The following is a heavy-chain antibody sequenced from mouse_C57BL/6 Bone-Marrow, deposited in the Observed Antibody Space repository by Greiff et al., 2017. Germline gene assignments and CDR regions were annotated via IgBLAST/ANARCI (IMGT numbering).Heavy chain of an antibody. CDR2: ISSGGSYT. CDR1: GFTFSSYG. J-gene: IGHJ3*01. V-gene: IGHV5-6*01. D-gene: IGHD2-2*01. CDR3: ARQGSTMVTTPCAY. Sequence: EVKLMESGGDLVKPGGSLKLSCAASGFTFSSYGMSWVRQTPDKRLEWVATISSGGSYTYYPDSVKGRFTISRDHAKNTLYLRMSNLKSEDTAMYYCARQGSTMVTTPCAYWGQGTLVTVSA.